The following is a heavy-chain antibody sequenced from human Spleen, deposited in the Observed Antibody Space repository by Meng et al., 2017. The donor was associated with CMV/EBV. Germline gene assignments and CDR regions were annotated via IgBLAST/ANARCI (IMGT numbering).Heavy chain of an antibody. CDR3: ARVDWNNLMDY. CDR1: GYIFTSYG. D-gene: IGHD1/OR15-1a*01. Sequence: ASVKVSCKASGYIFTSYGISWVRQAPGQGLEWMGWISNYNGKTKYAQKFQGRVTMTTDTSTTTAYMELRSLRSDDTAVYYCARVDWNNLMDYWGQGTLVTVSS. V-gene: IGHV1-18*01. CDR2: ISNYNGKT. J-gene: IGHJ4*02.